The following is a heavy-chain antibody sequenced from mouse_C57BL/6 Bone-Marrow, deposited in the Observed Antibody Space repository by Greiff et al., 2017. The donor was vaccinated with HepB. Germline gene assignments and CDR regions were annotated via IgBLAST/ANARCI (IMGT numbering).Heavy chain of an antibody. CDR3: ASYPFAY. Sequence: QVQLQQPGAELVKPGASVKLSCKASGYTFTSYWMQWVKQRPGQGLEWIGEIDPSDSYTNYNHKFKGKATLTVDTSSSTAYMQLSSLTSEDSAVYYCASYPFAYWGQGTLVTVSA. CDR2: IDPSDSYT. CDR1: GYTFTSYW. J-gene: IGHJ3*01. V-gene: IGHV1-50*01.